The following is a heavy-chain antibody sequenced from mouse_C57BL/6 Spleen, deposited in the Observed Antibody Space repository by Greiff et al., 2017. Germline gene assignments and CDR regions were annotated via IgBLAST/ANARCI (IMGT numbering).Heavy chain of an antibody. Sequence: VQLQQPGAELVMPGASVKLSCKASGYTFTSYWMHWVKQRPGQGLEWIGEIDPSDSYTNYNQKFKGKSTLPVDKSSSTAYIQLRSLTSEDSAVYYCAGRLYGNYGAMDYWGQGTSVTVSS. V-gene: IGHV1-69*01. CDR3: AGRLYGNYGAMDY. CDR1: GYTFTSYW. J-gene: IGHJ4*01. D-gene: IGHD2-1*01. CDR2: IDPSDSYT.